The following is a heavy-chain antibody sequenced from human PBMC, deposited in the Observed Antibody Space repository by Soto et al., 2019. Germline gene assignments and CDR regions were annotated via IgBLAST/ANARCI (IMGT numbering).Heavy chain of an antibody. V-gene: IGHV1-18*01. CDR2: ISGYNGNT. CDR3: AKNGQLPYYYSGMDV. Sequence: QVKLLQSGAEVKKPGASVKVSCKASGYTFTKYGISWVRQAPGQGLEWMGWISGYNGNTNYAQKYQGRITMTIDTSTTTAYMERGSLTSDDTAVYYCAKNGQLPYYYSGMDVWGQGTTVTVSS. J-gene: IGHJ6*02. CDR1: GYTFTKYG. D-gene: IGHD1-26*01.